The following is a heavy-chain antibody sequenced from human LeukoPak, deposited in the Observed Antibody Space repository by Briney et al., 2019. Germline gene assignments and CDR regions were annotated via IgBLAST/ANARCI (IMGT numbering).Heavy chain of an antibody. Sequence: GGSLRLSCAASGFIFSGYGMHWVRQAPGKGLEWVAVISYDGSNKYYTESVKGRFTVSRDNSKTNLYLQMNSLRAEDTAVYYCARSYYFYNGMDVWGQGTTVTVSS. V-gene: IGHV3-30*03. J-gene: IGHJ6*02. CDR2: ISYDGSNK. CDR1: GFIFSGYG. CDR3: ARSYYFYNGMDV.